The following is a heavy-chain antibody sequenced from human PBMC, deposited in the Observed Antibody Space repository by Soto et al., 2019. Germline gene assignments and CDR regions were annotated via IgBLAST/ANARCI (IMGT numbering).Heavy chain of an antibody. V-gene: IGHV1-18*01. Sequence: GASAKVSCKASGYTFTSYGISWVRQAPGQGLEWMGWISAYNGNTNYAQKLQGRVTMTTDTSTSTAYMELRSLRSDDTAVYYCAGQEITMVRGVYHHWGQGTLVTVSS. D-gene: IGHD3-10*01. CDR3: AGQEITMVRGVYHH. CDR2: ISAYNGNT. J-gene: IGHJ4*02. CDR1: GYTFTSYG.